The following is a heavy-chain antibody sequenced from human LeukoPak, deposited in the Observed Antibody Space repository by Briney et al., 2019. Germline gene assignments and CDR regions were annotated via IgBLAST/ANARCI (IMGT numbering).Heavy chain of an antibody. CDR1: GYSFTSYW. D-gene: IGHD3-9*01. J-gene: IGHJ4*02. CDR2: IYPGDSDT. V-gene: IGHV5-51*01. Sequence: GESLKISCKGSGYSFTSYWIGWVRQMPGKGLEWMGIIYPGDSDTRYSPSFQGQVTISADKSISTAYLQWSSLKASDTAMYYCARSPIDFDWLFFFDYWGQGTLVTVSS. CDR3: ARSPIDFDWLFFFDY.